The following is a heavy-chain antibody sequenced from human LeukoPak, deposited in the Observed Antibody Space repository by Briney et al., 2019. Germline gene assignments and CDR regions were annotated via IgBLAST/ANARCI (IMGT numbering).Heavy chain of an antibody. V-gene: IGHV4-61*01. J-gene: IGHJ4*02. CDR3: ARGGYYGSGSYYPIDY. CDR1: GGSVSSGSYY. D-gene: IGHD3-10*01. CDR2: IYYSGST. Sequence: SETLSLICTVSGGSVSSGSYYWSWIRQPPGKGLEWIGYIYYSGSTNYNPSLKSRVTISVDTSKNQFSLKLSSVTAADTAVYYCARGGYYGSGSYYPIDYWGQGTLVTVSS.